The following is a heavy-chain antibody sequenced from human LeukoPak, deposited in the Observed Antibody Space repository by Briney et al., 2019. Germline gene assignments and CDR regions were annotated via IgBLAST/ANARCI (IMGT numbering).Heavy chain of an antibody. CDR3: AREAARRLADY. Sequence: GGSLRLSCAASGFTFSSYSMNWVRQAPGKGLEWVSSISSSSSYIYYADSVKGRFTISKDNAKNSISLQMTSLRAEDTAVYYCAREAARRLADYWVQGTRDTVSS. V-gene: IGHV3-21*01. J-gene: IGHJ4*02. CDR2: ISSSSSYI. D-gene: IGHD6-6*01. CDR1: GFTFSSYS.